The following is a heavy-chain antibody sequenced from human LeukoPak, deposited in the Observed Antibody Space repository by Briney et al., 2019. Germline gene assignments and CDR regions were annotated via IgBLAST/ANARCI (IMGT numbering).Heavy chain of an antibody. V-gene: IGHV1-18*01. Sequence: ASVKVSCKASGYTFTSYGISWVRQAPGQGLEWMGWISAYNGNTNYAQKLQGRVTKTTDTSTSTAYRELRSLRSDDTAVYYCARVGYGDYSKNYWGQGTLVTVSS. D-gene: IGHD4-17*01. J-gene: IGHJ4*02. CDR3: ARVGYGDYSKNY. CDR2: ISAYNGNT. CDR1: GYTFTSYG.